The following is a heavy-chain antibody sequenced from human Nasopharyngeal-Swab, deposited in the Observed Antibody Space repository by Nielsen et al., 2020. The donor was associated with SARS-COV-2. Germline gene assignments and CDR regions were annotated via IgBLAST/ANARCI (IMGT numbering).Heavy chain of an antibody. CDR3: AKSMAYFQLSGTYNLDF. CDR2: ISSSGDYI. CDR1: GFTFNIYT. Sequence: GESLKISYAASGFTFNIYTMNWVRQAPGKGLEWVSAISSSGDYIYYAPSVKGRFTISRDNAKNSLYLQMNSLRPDDTAVYFCAKSMAYFQLSGTYNLDFWGQGTLVTVSS. V-gene: IGHV3-21*01. D-gene: IGHD2-21*01. J-gene: IGHJ4*02.